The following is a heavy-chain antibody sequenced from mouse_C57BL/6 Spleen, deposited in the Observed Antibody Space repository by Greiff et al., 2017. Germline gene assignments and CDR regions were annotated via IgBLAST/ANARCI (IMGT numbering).Heavy chain of an antibody. CDR3: ARVGAYYSNYDWYFDV. Sequence: VQLQQSGAELVKPGASVKISCKASGYAFSSYWMNWVKQRPGKGLAWIGQIYPGDGDTNYNGKFKGKATLTADKSSSTAYMQLSSLTSEDSAVYFCARVGAYYSNYDWYFDVWGTGTTVTVSS. CDR2: IYPGDGDT. V-gene: IGHV1-80*01. CDR1: GYAFSSYW. D-gene: IGHD2-5*01. J-gene: IGHJ1*03.